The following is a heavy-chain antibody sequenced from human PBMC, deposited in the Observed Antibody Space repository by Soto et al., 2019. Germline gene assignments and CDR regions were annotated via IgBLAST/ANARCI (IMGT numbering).Heavy chain of an antibody. V-gene: IGHV1-46*03. D-gene: IGHD2-15*01. J-gene: IGHJ4*02. CDR2: INPSGGST. Sequence: GASVKVSCKASGYTFTSYYMHWVRQAPGQGLEWMGIINPSGGSTSYAQKFQGRVTMTRDTSTSTAYMELSSLRSEDTAVYYCDRVYCSGGSCYSIEYWGQGTLVTVSS. CDR1: GYTFTSYY. CDR3: DRVYCSGGSCYSIEY.